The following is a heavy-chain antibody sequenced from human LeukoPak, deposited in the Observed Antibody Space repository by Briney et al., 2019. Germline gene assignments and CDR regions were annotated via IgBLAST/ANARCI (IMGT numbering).Heavy chain of an antibody. V-gene: IGHV3-11*01. D-gene: IGHD5-18*01. CDR3: AKGYTYGMI. CDR1: GFTFRNYY. Sequence: PGGSLRLSCSASGFTFRNYYMTWLRQTPGKGLEWLSYISTSGDIMDYADSVKGRFTISRDNAKASLYLQMKSLGADDTAIYYCAKGYTYGMIWGQGALVTVSS. J-gene: IGHJ4*02. CDR2: ISTSGDIM.